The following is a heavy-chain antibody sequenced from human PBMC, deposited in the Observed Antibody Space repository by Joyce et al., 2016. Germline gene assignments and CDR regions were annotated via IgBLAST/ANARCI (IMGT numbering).Heavy chain of an antibody. CDR3: ARHRDDSSGYYRYYFDY. D-gene: IGHD3-22*01. CDR1: GGSISSSSYY. CDR2: IYYGGSS. V-gene: IGHV4-39*01. J-gene: IGHJ4*02. Sequence: QLQLQESGPGLVKPSETLSLTCSVSGGSISSSSYYWGWIRQPPGKGLGWIGTIYYGGSSYYNPSLKSRVTISVSTSKNQFSLKLRSVTAADTAVYYCARHRDDSSGYYRYYFDYWGQGTLVPVSS.